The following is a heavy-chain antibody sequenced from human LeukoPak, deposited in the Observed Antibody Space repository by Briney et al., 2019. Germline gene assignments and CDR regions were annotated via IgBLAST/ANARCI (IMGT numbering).Heavy chain of an antibody. CDR2: IKQDESEK. Sequence: SGGSLRLSCAASGFTFSSYWMSWVRQAPGKGLEWVANIKQDESEKYYVDSVKGRFTISRDNAKNSLYLQMNSLRAEDTAVYYCAREGVLVAGRRHLDYWGQGTLVTVSS. CDR3: AREGVLVAGRRHLDY. CDR1: GFTFSSYW. J-gene: IGHJ4*02. D-gene: IGHD6-19*01. V-gene: IGHV3-7*01.